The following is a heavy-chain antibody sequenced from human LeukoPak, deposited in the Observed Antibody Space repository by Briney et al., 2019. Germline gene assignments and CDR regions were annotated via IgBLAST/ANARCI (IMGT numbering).Heavy chain of an antibody. CDR2: INHSGST. D-gene: IGHD2-2*01. CDR3: ARVLWYCSSTSCYGSFDY. V-gene: IGHV4-34*01. J-gene: IGHJ4*02. CDR1: GGSFSGYY. Sequence: PSETLSLTCAVYGGSFSGYYWSWIRQPLGKGLEWIGEINHSGSTNYNPSLKSRVTISVDTSKNQFSLKLSSVTAADTAVYYCARVLWYCSSTSCYGSFDYWGQGTLVTVSS.